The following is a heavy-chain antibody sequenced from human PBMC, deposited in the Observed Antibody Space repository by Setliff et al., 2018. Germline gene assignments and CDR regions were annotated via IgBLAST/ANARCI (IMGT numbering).Heavy chain of an antibody. CDR1: GSAFGSHG. J-gene: IGHJ4*02. Sequence: GGAVKVSCKASGSAFGSHGISWVRQAPGQGLEWMGWISAYNGYIVYAQKFQGRVTMTTDTSTTTAYMEVRSLRSDDTAVYYCARDRKEIVVKPPAASLDYWGQGTQVTVSS. V-gene: IGHV1-18*01. D-gene: IGHD2-2*01. CDR3: ARDRKEIVVKPPAASLDY. CDR2: ISAYNGYI.